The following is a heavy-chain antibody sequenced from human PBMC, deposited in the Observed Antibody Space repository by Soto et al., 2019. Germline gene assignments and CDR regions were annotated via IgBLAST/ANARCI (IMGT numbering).Heavy chain of an antibody. V-gene: IGHV4-4*02. D-gene: IGHD3-3*01. CDR3: ASASLDYDFWSGYLWAKKQDYYYYGMDV. J-gene: IGHJ6*02. CDR2: IFHSGST. Sequence: SETLSLTCDIYGGSVSDNIWWAWVRQSPGKGLEWIGEIFHSGSTNYNPSLKSRVTISVDTSKNQFSLKLSSVTAADTAVYYCASASLDYDFWSGYLWAKKQDYYYYGMDVWGQGTTVTVSS. CDR1: GGSVSDNIW.